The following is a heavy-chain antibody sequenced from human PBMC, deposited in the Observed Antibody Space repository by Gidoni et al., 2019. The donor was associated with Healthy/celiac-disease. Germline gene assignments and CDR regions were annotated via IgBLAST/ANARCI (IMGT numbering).Heavy chain of an antibody. CDR1: GGSFSGYY. V-gene: IGHV4-34*01. D-gene: IGHD2-21*02. CDR2: INHSGST. CDR3: ARHLRPNIAYCGGDCYPRPNPYYYYYGMDV. J-gene: IGHJ6*02. Sequence: QVQLQQWGAGLLKPSETLSLTCAVYGGSFSGYYWSWIRQPPGKGLEWIGEINHSGSTNYNPSLKSRVTISVDTSKNQFSLKLSSVTAADTAVYYCARHLRPNIAYCGGDCYPRPNPYYYYYGMDVWGQGTTVTVSS.